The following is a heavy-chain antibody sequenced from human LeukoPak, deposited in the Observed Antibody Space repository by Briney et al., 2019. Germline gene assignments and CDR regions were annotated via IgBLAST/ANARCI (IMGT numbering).Heavy chain of an antibody. CDR3: ARVGGSIVPYYYYMDV. D-gene: IGHD1-26*01. J-gene: IGHJ6*03. CDR1: GYSISSGYY. V-gene: IGHV4-38-2*02. Sequence: PSETLSLTCTVSGYSISSGYYWGWIRQPPGKGLEWIGNIYYSGSTYYNPSLRSRVTISVDTSKNQFSLKLSSVTAADTAVYYCARVGGSIVPYYYYMDVWGKGTTVTVSS. CDR2: IYYSGST.